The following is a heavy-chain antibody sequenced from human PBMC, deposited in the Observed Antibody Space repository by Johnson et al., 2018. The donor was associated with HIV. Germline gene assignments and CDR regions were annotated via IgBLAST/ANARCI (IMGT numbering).Heavy chain of an antibody. CDR2: ISTSGGTL. Sequence: ELLSYISTSGGTLYSADSVKDRFPIFRDNAKSSLYLQMNSLGVEDTDIYYCARGVRNSYGYLLGTFDIWGQGTMVTVSS. D-gene: IGHD5-18*01. J-gene: IGHJ3*02. V-gene: IGHV3-11*04. CDR3: ARGVRNSYGYLLGTFDI.